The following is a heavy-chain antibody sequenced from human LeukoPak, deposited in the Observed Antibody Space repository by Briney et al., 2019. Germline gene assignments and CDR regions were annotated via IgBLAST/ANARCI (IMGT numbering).Heavy chain of an antibody. CDR3: ARTNRDIVVVPAAKGFGGFWFAP. CDR2: ISGSGGST. D-gene: IGHD2-2*01. CDR1: GFTFSSYA. V-gene: IGHV3-23*01. Sequence: GGSLRLSCAASGFTFSSYAMSWVRQAPGEGLEWVSAISGSGGSTYYADSVKGRFTISRDNSKNSLYLQMNSLRAEDTDVYYCARTNRDIVVVPAAKGFGGFWFAPWGQGTLVTVSS. J-gene: IGHJ5*02.